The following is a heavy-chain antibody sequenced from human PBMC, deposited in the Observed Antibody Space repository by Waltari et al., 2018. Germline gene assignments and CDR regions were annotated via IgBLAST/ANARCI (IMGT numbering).Heavy chain of an antibody. CDR1: GGTFSSYA. Sequence: QVQLVQSGAEVKKPGSSVKVSCKASGGTFSSYAISWVRQAPGQGLEWMGGIIPIVGIANYAQKFQGRVTITADKSTSTAYMELSSLRSEDTAVYYCAGEEGYCSGGSCYVYAFDIWGQGTMVTVSS. CDR2: IIPIVGIA. J-gene: IGHJ3*02. D-gene: IGHD2-15*01. V-gene: IGHV1-69*10. CDR3: AGEEGYCSGGSCYVYAFDI.